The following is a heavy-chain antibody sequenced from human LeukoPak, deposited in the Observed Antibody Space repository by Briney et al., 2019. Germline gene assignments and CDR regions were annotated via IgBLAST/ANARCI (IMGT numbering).Heavy chain of an antibody. CDR3: ARGARIAAAGTLLNY. D-gene: IGHD6-13*01. CDR1: GGSFSGYY. J-gene: IGHJ4*02. CDR2: INHSGRT. V-gene: IGHV4-34*01. Sequence: PSETLSLTCAVYGGSFSGYYWSWIRQPPGKGLEWIGEINHSGRTNYNPSLKSRVTISVDTSKNQFSLKLSSVTAADTAVYYCARGARIAAAGTLLNYWGQGTLVTVSS.